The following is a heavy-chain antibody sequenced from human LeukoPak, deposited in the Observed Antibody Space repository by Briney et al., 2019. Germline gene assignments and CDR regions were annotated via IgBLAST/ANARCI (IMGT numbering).Heavy chain of an antibody. V-gene: IGHV3-30*04. J-gene: IGHJ4*02. CDR1: GFTFNGSA. CDR3: ARDGLYQDSDGFDSESFDY. D-gene: IGHD2-2*01. CDR2: ISKDGKNK. Sequence: GRSLRLSCAASGFTFNGSAMHWVRQAPGKGLEWVALISKDGKNKYYVDSVKGRLTISRDNSKNTVFLEMNSLRVEDTAVYFCARDGLYQDSDGFDSESFDYWGQGTLVIVSS.